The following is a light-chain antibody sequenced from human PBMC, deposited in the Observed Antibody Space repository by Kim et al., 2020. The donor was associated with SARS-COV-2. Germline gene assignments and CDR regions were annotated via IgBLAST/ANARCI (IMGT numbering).Light chain of an antibody. V-gene: IGLV1-47*01. CDR3: AAWDDSLSGRV. Sequence: GQRVTMSCSGSSSNIERNYVYWYQQVPGTAPKVLIYRSNQRPSGVPDRFSGSKSGTSASLAISGLRSEDEADYYCAAWDDSLSGRVFGGGTQLTVL. CDR1: SSNIERNY. J-gene: IGLJ3*02. CDR2: RSN.